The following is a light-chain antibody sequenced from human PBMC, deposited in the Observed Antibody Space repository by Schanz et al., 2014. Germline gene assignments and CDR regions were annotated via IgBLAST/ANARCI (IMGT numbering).Light chain of an antibody. Sequence: SYELTQPPSVSVAPGQTARITCGGTNIGSKSVHWYQQKPGQAPVMVVYDDSDRPSGIPERFSGSKSGTSASLAIIGLQSEDEADYYCAAWDDSLNGVFGGGTKLTVL. V-gene: IGLV3-21*02. CDR3: AAWDDSLNGV. CDR2: DDS. J-gene: IGLJ3*02. CDR1: NIGSKS.